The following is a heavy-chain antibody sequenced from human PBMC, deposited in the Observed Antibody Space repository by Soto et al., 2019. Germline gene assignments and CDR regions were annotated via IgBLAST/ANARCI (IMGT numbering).Heavy chain of an antibody. D-gene: IGHD3-9*01. Sequence: QVQLVQSGAEVKKPGSSVNVSCKASGDTSSAYVLTWVRQAPGQGLEWVGSIIPFFGTTNYAQKFQGRVTIIADKSTGTAYMELRSLTVDDTAVYYCAREGGQTFDRPGYWGPGTLVTVSS. CDR2: IIPFFGTT. J-gene: IGHJ4*02. CDR1: GDTSSAYV. V-gene: IGHV1-69*06. CDR3: AREGGQTFDRPGY.